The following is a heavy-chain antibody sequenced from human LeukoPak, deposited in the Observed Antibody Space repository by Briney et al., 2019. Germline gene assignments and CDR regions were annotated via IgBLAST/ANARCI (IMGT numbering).Heavy chain of an antibody. V-gene: IGHV3-33*01. CDR3: ARDLGSSSGSPFDY. CDR2: IWYDGSNK. Sequence: PGRSLRLSCAASGFTFSNYGTHWLRQAPGKGLEWVALIWYDGSNKYYADSVKGRFTISRDNSKNTLYLQMNSLRAEDTAVYYCARDLGSSSGSPFDYWGQGTLVTVSS. J-gene: IGHJ4*02. D-gene: IGHD3-22*01. CDR1: GFTFSNYG.